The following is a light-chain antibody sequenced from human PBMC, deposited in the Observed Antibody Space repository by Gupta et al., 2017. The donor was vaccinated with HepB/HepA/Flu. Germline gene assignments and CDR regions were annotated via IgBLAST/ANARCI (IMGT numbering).Light chain of an antibody. Sequence: SYELTQPLSVSVALGQTARITCGGNNIGNKNVNWYHQKPGQAPVMVIYRDTNRPSRIPERFSGSNSGNTATLTITRAQAGDEADYDCQVWDSNTEIFGTGTKLTVL. J-gene: IGLJ1*01. CDR1: NIGNKN. V-gene: IGLV3-9*01. CDR3: QVWDSNTEI. CDR2: RDT.